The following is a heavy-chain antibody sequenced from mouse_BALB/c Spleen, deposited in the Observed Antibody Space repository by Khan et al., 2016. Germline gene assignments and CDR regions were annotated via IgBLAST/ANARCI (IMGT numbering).Heavy chain of an antibody. CDR2: INTNTGEP. V-gene: IGHV9-3*02. J-gene: IGHJ4*01. CDR3: ARTGYYPYYAMDY. D-gene: IGHD2-3*01. Sequence: QIQLVQSGPELKKPGETVKISCKASEYTFTNYGMNWVKQAPGQGLKWMGWINTNTGEPTYAEELKGRFAFSLEASASTAYLQINNLKNEDSATDFCARTGYYPYYAMDYWGQGTSVTVSS. CDR1: EYTFTNYG.